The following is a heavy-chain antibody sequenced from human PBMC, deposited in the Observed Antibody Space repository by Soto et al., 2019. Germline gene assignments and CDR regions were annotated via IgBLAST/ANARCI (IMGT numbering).Heavy chain of an antibody. CDR2: ISYDGSNK. CDR1: GFTFSSYG. Sequence: GGSLRLSCAASGFTFSSYGMHWVRQAPGKGLEWVAVISYDGSNKYYADSVKGRFTISRDNSKNTLYLQMNSLRAEDTAVYYCAATYCSGGSCYWRLDYWGQGTLVTVSS. V-gene: IGHV3-30*03. D-gene: IGHD2-15*01. CDR3: AATYCSGGSCYWRLDY. J-gene: IGHJ4*02.